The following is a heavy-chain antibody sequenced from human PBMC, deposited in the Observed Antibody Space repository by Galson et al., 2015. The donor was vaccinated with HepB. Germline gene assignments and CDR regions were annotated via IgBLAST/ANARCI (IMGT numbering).Heavy chain of an antibody. CDR2: ISSNGGST. CDR1: GFTFSSNA. J-gene: IGHJ4*02. CDR3: VKDRSYYDSSGYFDY. Sequence: SLRLSCAASGFTFSSNAMHWVRQAPGKGLEYVSAISSNGGSTYYADSVKGRFTISRDNSKNTLYLQMSSLRAEDTAVYYCVKDRSYYDSSGYFDYWGQGTLVTVSS. D-gene: IGHD3-22*01. V-gene: IGHV3-64D*06.